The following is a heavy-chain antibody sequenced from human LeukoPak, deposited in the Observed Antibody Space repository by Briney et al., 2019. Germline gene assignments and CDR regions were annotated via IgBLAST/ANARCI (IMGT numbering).Heavy chain of an antibody. CDR2: IYYSGST. V-gene: IGHV4-39*01. CDR1: GGSISSSSYY. D-gene: IGHD1-7*01. CDR3: ARTYNWNYYYFDY. J-gene: IGHJ4*02. Sequence: SETLSLTCTVSGGSISSSSYYWGWIRQPPGKGLEWIGSIYYSGSTYYNLSLKSRVTISVDTSKNQFSLKLSSVTAADTAVYYCARTYNWNYYYFDYWGQGTLVTVSS.